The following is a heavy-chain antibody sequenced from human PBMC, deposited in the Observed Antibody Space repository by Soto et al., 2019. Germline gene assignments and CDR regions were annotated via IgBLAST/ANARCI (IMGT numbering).Heavy chain of an antibody. CDR2: ISYDGSNK. Sequence: GGSLRLSCAASGFTFSSYGMHWVRQAPGKGLEWVAVISYDGSNKYYADSVKGRFTISRDNSKNTLYLQMNSLRAEDTAVYYCAKDMDIVVVPAAPELYFDYWGQGTLVTVSS. D-gene: IGHD2-2*03. V-gene: IGHV3-30*18. CDR1: GFTFSSYG. J-gene: IGHJ4*02. CDR3: AKDMDIVVVPAAPELYFDY.